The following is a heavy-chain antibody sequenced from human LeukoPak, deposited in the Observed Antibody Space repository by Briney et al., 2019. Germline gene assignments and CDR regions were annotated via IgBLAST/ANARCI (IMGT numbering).Heavy chain of an antibody. CDR3: ARGNYDFWSGYYKLFDY. D-gene: IGHD3-3*01. J-gene: IGHJ4*02. V-gene: IGHV3-9*01. CDR1: GFTFDDYA. Sequence: PGRSLRLSCAASGFTFDDYAMHWVRQAPGKGLEWVSGISWNSGSIGYADSVEGRFTISRDNAKNTLYLQMNSLRAEDTAVYYCARGNYDFWSGYYKLFDYWGQGTLVTVSS. CDR2: ISWNSGSI.